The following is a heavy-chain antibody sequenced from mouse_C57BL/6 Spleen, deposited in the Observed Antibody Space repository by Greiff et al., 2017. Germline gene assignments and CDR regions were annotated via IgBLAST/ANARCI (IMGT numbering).Heavy chain of an antibody. J-gene: IGHJ4*01. V-gene: IGHV1-15*01. CDR3: TRDGSSSYAMDY. Sequence: QVQLQQSGAELVRPGASVTLSCTASGYTITDYEMHWVKQTPVHGLEWIGAIDPETGGTAYNPKFKGKAILTADKSSSTAYMELRSLTSEDAAVYYCTRDGSSSYAMDYWGQGTSVTVSS. D-gene: IGHD1-1*01. CDR1: GYTITDYE. CDR2: IDPETGGT.